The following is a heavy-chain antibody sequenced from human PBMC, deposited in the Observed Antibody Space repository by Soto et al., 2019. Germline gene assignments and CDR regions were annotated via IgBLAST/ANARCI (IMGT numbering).Heavy chain of an antibody. D-gene: IGHD2-21*02. CDR3: GRDHRGGNSGGRFDP. Sequence: QVQLVQSGTEVRKPGASVKVSCKASGYTFTGFGITWVRQAPGQGLEWMGWISTYNGNTKYAQKFQDRVTMTTDTSTSTAYMELRSLISDDTAVYYCGRDHRGGNSGGRFDPWGQGTLVTVSS. CDR1: GYTFTGFG. J-gene: IGHJ5*02. V-gene: IGHV1-18*01. CDR2: ISTYNGNT.